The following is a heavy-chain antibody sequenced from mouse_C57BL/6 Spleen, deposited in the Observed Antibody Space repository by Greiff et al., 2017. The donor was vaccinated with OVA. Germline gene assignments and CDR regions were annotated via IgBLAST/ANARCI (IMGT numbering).Heavy chain of an antibody. Sequence: VQLQQSGAELVMPGASVKLSCKASGYTFTSYWMHWVKQRPGQGLEWIGEIDPSDSYTNYNQKFKGKSTLTVDKSSSTAYMQLSSLTSEDSAVYYCARADSSGPYWYFDVWGTGTTVTVSS. D-gene: IGHD3-2*02. CDR2: IDPSDSYT. CDR3: ARADSSGPYWYFDV. J-gene: IGHJ1*03. V-gene: IGHV1-69*01. CDR1: GYTFTSYW.